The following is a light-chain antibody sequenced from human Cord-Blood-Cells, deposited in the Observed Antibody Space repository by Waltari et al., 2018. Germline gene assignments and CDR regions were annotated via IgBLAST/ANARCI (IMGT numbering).Light chain of an antibody. CDR1: SSDVGGYNY. V-gene: IGLV2-14*01. Sequence: QSALTQPASVSGSPGQSITIPCPGTSSDVGGYNYFSWYQQPPGKAPKLMIYDVSKRPSGVSNRFSGSKSGNTASLTISGLQAEDEADYYCSSYTSSSTRVFGGGTKLTVL. CDR2: DVS. J-gene: IGLJ3*02. CDR3: SSYTSSSTRV.